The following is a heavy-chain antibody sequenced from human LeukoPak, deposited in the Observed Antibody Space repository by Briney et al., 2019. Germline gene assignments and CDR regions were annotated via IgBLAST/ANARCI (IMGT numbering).Heavy chain of an antibody. CDR2: INADGSTA. D-gene: IGHD1-14*01. CDR3: VVVVEPPDSDGFDV. CDR1: GFTFGNSW. V-gene: IGHV3-74*01. J-gene: IGHJ3*01. Sequence: GGSLRLSCAASGFTFGNSWVHWVRQAPGKGLVWVSLINADGSTATYADSVKGRFTISRDNAKNTLSLQMNSLTIEDTAVYYCVVVVEPPDSDGFDVWGQGTMITVSS.